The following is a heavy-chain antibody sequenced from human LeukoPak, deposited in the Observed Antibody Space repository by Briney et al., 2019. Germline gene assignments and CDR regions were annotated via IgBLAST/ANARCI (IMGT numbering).Heavy chain of an antibody. CDR1: GYTLTELS. CDR2: FDPEDGET. Sequence: GASVKVSCKVSGYTLTELSMHWVRQAPGKGLEWMGGFDPEDGETIYAQKFQGRVTMTEDTSTDTAYMELSSLRSEDTAVYYCATGFGGWNYAGYWGQGTLVTVSS. CDR3: ATGFGGWNYAGY. J-gene: IGHJ4*02. V-gene: IGHV1-24*01. D-gene: IGHD1-7*01.